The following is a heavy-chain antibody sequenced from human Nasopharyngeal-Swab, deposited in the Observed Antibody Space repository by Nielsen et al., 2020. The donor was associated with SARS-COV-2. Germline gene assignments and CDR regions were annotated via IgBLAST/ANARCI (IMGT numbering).Heavy chain of an antibody. V-gene: IGHV3-33*01. CDR3: ARESTPHCSSTSCLHDY. D-gene: IGHD2-2*01. J-gene: IGHJ4*02. CDR1: GFTFSSYG. CDR2: IWYDGSNK. Sequence: RGSLRLSCAASGFTFSSYGMHWVRQAPGKGLEWVAVIWYDGSNKYYADSVKGRFTISRDNSKNTLYLQMNSLRAEDTAVYYCARESTPHCSSTSCLHDYWGQGTLVTVSS.